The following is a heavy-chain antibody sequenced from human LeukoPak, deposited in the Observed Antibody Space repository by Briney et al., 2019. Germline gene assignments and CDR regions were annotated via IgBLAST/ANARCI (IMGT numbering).Heavy chain of an antibody. CDR2: IYTSGST. CDR1: GGSISSGSYY. Sequence: SETLSLTCTVPGGSISSGSYYWIWIRQPAGEGLEWIGRIYTSGSTNYNPSLKSRVTISVDTSKNQFSLKLSSVTAADTAVYYCAREGYDFWSGYYLDWGQGTLVTVSS. D-gene: IGHD3-3*01. CDR3: AREGYDFWSGYYLD. J-gene: IGHJ4*02. V-gene: IGHV4-61*02.